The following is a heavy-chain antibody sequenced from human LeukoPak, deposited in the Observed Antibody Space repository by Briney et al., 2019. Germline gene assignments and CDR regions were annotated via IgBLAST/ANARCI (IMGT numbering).Heavy chain of an antibody. D-gene: IGHD3-16*01. CDR2: IYYSGST. CDR1: GGSISSYY. Sequence: PSETLSLTCTVSGGSISSYYWSWIRQPPGKGLEWIAYIYYSGSTNYNPSLKSRVTISVDTSKNQFSLKLSSVTAADTAVYYCARLLGPRATHMDYWGQGTLVTVSS. CDR3: ARLLGPRATHMDY. V-gene: IGHV4-59*08. J-gene: IGHJ4*02.